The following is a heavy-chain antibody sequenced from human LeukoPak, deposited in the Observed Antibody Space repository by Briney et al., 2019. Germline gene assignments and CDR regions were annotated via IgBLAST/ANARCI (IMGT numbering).Heavy chain of an antibody. D-gene: IGHD5-18*01. CDR3: ARVNTVMAYYFDL. CDR2: IYSGGTT. Sequence: GGSLRLSCAASGFTVSTNCMTWVRQAPGKGLEWVSTIYSGGTTYYADSVMGRFTISRHNSRNTLYLQMNSLRAEDTAVYYCARVNTVMAYYFDLWGQGTLVTVSS. V-gene: IGHV3-53*04. CDR1: GFTVSTNC. J-gene: IGHJ4*02.